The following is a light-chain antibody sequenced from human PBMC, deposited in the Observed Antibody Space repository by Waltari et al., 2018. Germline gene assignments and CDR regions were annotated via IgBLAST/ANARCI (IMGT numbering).Light chain of an antibody. J-gene: IGLJ3*02. Sequence: QTVVTQEPSLSVSPGGTVTLTCALSSGSLSSTSYASWYQQSPGQTPRTLVYKSNIRSSGVPDRFAGSVLGNKAVLSITGAQAEDESNYYCLLYMGSGIWVFGGGTKLTVL. CDR1: SGSLSSTSY. CDR2: KSN. V-gene: IGLV8-61*01. CDR3: LLYMGSGIWV.